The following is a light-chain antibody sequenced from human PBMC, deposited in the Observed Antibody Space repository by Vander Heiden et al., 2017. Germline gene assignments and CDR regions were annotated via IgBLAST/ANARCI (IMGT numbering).Light chain of an antibody. V-gene: IGKV1-33*01. J-gene: IGKJ4*01. Sequence: DIKMTQSPSSLSASVGDRVTITSPASQDISNYLNWYQQKPGKAPKLLIYDASNLETGVPSRFSGSGSGTDFTFTISSLQPEDIATYYCQQYDNLPLTFGGGTKVEIK. CDR1: QDISNY. CDR3: QQYDNLPLT. CDR2: DAS.